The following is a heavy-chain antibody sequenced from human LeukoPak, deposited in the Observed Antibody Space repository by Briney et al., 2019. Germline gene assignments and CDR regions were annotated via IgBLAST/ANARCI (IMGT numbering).Heavy chain of an antibody. D-gene: IGHD1-1*01. J-gene: IGHJ4*02. CDR3: ARDRVNWNDVGGLFDY. Sequence: GGSLRLSCAASGFAFSTYVMSWVRQAPGKGLDWVSAIGTSGGTTYYADSVKGRFTISRDNSKDTLYLQMNSLRAEDTAVYYCARDRVNWNDVGGLFDYWGQGTLVTVSS. CDR2: IGTSGGTT. CDR1: GFAFSTYV. V-gene: IGHV3-23*01.